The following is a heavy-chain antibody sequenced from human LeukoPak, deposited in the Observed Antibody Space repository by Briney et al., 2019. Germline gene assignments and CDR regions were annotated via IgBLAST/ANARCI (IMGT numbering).Heavy chain of an antibody. CDR3: ARGRYCSGGRCYSDFDY. D-gene: IGHD2-15*01. Sequence: GGSLRLSCAASGFTFSSYGMHWVRQAPGKGLEWVAVISYDGSNKYYADSVKGRFTISRDNSKNTLYLQMNSLRAEDTAVYYCARGRYCSGGRCYSDFDYWGQGTLVTVFS. CDR1: GFTFSSYG. V-gene: IGHV3-30*03. J-gene: IGHJ4*02. CDR2: ISYDGSNK.